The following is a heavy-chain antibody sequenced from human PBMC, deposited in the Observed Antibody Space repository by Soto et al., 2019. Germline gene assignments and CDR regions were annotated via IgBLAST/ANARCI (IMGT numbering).Heavy chain of an antibody. D-gene: IGHD6-6*01. V-gene: IGHV4-31*03. J-gene: IGHJ5*02. CDR1: GDSISSGGDY. CDR3: ARDVGRIAARVNWFDP. CDR2: IYYSGST. Sequence: SETLPLTCTVSGDSISSGGDYWSWIRQHPGKGLEWIGYIYYSGSTYYNPSLKSRVTISVDTSKNQFSLKLSSVTAADTAVYYCARDVGRIAARVNWFDPWGQGTLVTVSS.